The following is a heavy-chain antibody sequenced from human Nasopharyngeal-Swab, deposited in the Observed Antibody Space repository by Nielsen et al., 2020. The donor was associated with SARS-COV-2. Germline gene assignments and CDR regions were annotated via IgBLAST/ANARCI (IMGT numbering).Heavy chain of an antibody. CDR3: AKDKKARGDSSSWTTDY. Sequence: VRQAPGKGLEWVAVISYDGSNKYYADSVKGRFTISRDNSKNTLYLQMNSLGAEDTAVYYCAKDKKARGDSSSWTTDYWGQGTLVTVSS. D-gene: IGHD6-13*01. V-gene: IGHV3-30*18. CDR2: ISYDGSNK. J-gene: IGHJ4*02.